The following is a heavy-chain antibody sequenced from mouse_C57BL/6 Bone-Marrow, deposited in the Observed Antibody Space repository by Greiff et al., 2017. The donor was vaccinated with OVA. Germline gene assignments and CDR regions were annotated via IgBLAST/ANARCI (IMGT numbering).Heavy chain of an antibody. D-gene: IGHD4-1*01. CDR2: IDPSDSYT. CDR1: GYTFTSYW. Sequence: QVQLQQSGAELVMPGASVKLSCKASGYTFTSYWMHWVKQRPGQGLEWIGEIDPSDSYTNYNQKFKGKSTLTVDKSSSTAYMQLSSLTSEDSAVYYCASNWDVDAMDYWGQGTSVTVSS. CDR3: ASNWDVDAMDY. V-gene: IGHV1-69*01. J-gene: IGHJ4*01.